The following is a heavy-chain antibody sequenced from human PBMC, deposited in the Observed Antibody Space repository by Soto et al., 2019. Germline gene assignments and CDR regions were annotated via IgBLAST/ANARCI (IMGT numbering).Heavy chain of an antibody. J-gene: IGHJ6*02. Sequence: QVQLVQSGAEVKKTGASVKVSCKASGYTFIGYYIHWVRQAPGQGLEWMGWINPNSGGTNYAQRFQGWVTMTRDRSIRTAYREVSRLKSDDTAVYYCARVGGGLASLGYYGMDVWGQGTTVTVSS. CDR3: ARVGGGLASLGYYGMDV. D-gene: IGHD3-10*01. CDR1: GYTFIGYY. CDR2: INPNSGGT. V-gene: IGHV1-2*04.